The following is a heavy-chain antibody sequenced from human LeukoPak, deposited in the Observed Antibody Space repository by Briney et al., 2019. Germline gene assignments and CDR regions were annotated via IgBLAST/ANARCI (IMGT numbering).Heavy chain of an antibody. CDR2: ISYDGSNK. CDR3: ANAERGYSGYDSVNYGMDV. V-gene: IGHV3-30*18. CDR1: GFTFSSYG. D-gene: IGHD5-12*01. Sequence: GGSLRLSCAASGFTFSSYGMHWVRQAPGKGLEWVAVISYDGSNKYYADSVKGRFTISRDNSKNTLYLQKNSLRAEDTAVYYCANAERGYSGYDSVNYGMDVWGQGTTVTVSS. J-gene: IGHJ6*02.